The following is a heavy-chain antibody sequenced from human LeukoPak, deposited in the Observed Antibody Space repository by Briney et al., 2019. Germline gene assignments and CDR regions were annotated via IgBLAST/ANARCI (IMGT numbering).Heavy chain of an antibody. J-gene: IGHJ5*01. V-gene: IGHV4-34*01. Sequence: SETLSLTCAVYGGSFSNYYWSWIRQPPGKGLEWIGEINHSGSTNYNPSLKSRVTVSVDTSKNQFSLKLNSVSAADTAVYYCARANDFHNLFDYWGQGTVVTVSS. D-gene: IGHD3-3*01. CDR1: GGSFSNYY. CDR3: ARANDFHNLFDY. CDR2: INHSGST.